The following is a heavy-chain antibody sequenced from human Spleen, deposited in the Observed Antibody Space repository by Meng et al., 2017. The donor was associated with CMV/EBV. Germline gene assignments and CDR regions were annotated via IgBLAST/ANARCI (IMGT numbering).Heavy chain of an antibody. Sequence: QVHLQQWGAGLLKPSETLSLTCAVYGGSFSGYYWSCIRQPPGKGLEWIGEINHSGSTNYNPSLKSRVTISVDTSKNQFSLKLSSVTAADTAVYYCATGTTGFISYWGQGTLVTVSS. CDR2: INHSGST. CDR3: ATGTTGFISY. V-gene: IGHV4-34*01. J-gene: IGHJ4*02. D-gene: IGHD4-17*01. CDR1: GGSFSGYY.